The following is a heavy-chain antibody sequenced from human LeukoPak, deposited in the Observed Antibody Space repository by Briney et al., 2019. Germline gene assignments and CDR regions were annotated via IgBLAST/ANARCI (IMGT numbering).Heavy chain of an antibody. CDR2: IYYRGST. CDR1: AGSISSSNYD. D-gene: IGHD3-22*01. V-gene: IGHV4-39*07. Sequence: PSETLSLTCTVSAGSISSSNYDWGWIRQPPGNGLEWIANIYYRGSTYYNPSLKSRVTISLDTSKNQFSLKLISVTAADTAVYYCAREVGSGYTDYWGQGALVTVSS. J-gene: IGHJ4*02. CDR3: AREVGSGYTDY.